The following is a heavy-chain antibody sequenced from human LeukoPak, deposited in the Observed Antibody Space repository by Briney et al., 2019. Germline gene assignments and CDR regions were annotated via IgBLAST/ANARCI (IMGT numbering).Heavy chain of an antibody. V-gene: IGHV3-48*01. CDR1: GFTFSSYS. CDR2: ISSSSSTI. Sequence: GGSLRLSCAASGFTFSSYSMNWVRQAPGKGLEWVSYISSSSSTIYYADSVKGRFTISRDNAKNSLYLQMNSLRAEDTAVYYCAKDRSYSRFDIVATIAWFDPWGQGTLVTVSS. D-gene: IGHD5-12*01. CDR3: AKDRSYSRFDIVATIAWFDP. J-gene: IGHJ5*02.